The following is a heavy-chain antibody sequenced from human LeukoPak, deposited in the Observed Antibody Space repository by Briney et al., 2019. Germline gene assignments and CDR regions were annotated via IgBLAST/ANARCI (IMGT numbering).Heavy chain of an antibody. CDR1: GYTFTGYY. J-gene: IGHJ4*02. D-gene: IGHD2-8*01. CDR3: ARDVPHRYCTNGVCSFDY. Sequence: ASVKVSCKASGYTFTGYYMHWVRQAPGQGLEWMGWINPNSGGTNYAQKFQGRVTMTRDTSISTAYMELSRLRSDDTAVYYCARDVPHRYCTNGVCSFDYWGQGTLVTVSS. CDR2: INPNSGGT. V-gene: IGHV1-2*02.